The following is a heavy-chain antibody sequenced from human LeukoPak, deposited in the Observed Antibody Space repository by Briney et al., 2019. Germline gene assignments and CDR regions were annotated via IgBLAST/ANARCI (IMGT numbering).Heavy chain of an antibody. CDR2: ISYDGSNK. CDR1: GFTFSSYG. D-gene: IGHD3-22*01. J-gene: IGHJ3*02. V-gene: IGHV3-30*18. CDR3: AKSMEYYYDSSAWDAFDI. Sequence: QPGRSLRLTCAASGFTFSSYGMHWVRQAPGKGLEWVAVISYDGSNKYYADSVKGRFTISRDNSKYTLYLQMNSLRAEDTAVYYCAKSMEYYYDSSAWDAFDIWGQGTMVTVSS.